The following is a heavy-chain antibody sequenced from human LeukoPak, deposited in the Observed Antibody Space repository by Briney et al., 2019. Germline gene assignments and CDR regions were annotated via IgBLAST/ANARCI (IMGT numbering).Heavy chain of an antibody. D-gene: IGHD2-15*01. Sequence: PGGSLRLSCAASGFTFSSYAMSWIRQAPGKGLEWVSYISSSGSTIYQADSVKGRFTISRDNAKNSLYLQMNVLRAEDTAVYYCAREPRIVTRRLPHFDYWGQGILVTVSS. J-gene: IGHJ4*02. CDR1: GFTFSSYA. CDR2: ISSSGSTI. CDR3: AREPRIVTRRLPHFDY. V-gene: IGHV3-11*01.